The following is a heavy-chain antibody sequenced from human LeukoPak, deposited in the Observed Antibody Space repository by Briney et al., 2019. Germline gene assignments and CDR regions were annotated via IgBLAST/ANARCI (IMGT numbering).Heavy chain of an antibody. D-gene: IGHD3-10*01. CDR3: ARTYYYGSDPFDP. CDR1: GYTFTGYY. V-gene: IGHV1-2*02. J-gene: IGHJ5*02. CDR2: INHNSGGT. Sequence: ASVKVSCKASGYTFTGYYMHWVRQAPGQGLEWMGWINHNSGGTNYAQKFQGRVTMTRDTSISTAYMELSTLRSDDTAVYYCARTYYYGSDPFDPWGQGTLVTVSS.